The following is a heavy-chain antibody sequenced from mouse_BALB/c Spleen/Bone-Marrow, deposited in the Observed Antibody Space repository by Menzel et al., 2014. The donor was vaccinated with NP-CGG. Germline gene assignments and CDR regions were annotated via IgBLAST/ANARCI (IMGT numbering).Heavy chain of an antibody. CDR3: ARAKRYGEMDH. D-gene: IGHD2-14*01. Sequence: VKLVESGAELARPGASVKLSCKASGYTFTSYWMQWVKQRPGQGLQWIGAFYPGDGDTRYTQRFKDKATLTADKSSSTAYMQLSSLASEDSAVYYCARAKRYGEMDHWGQGTSVTVSS. V-gene: IGHV1-87*01. CDR1: GYTFTSYW. CDR2: FYPGDGDT. J-gene: IGHJ4*01.